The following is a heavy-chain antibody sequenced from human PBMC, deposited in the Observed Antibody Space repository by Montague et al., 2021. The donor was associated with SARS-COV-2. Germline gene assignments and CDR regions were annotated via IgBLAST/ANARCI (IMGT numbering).Heavy chain of an antibody. D-gene: IGHD4-23*01. Sequence: SETLSLTCTVSGGSITGYYWSWLRRSPGKGLEWIAYIYDDGAVNYNPSLGSRATISTDTSKNQLSLKVNSVTAADTAVYYCVRGHPYGGPRGAYDIWGQGTVVTVSS. CDR2: IYDDGAV. V-gene: IGHV4-59*01. J-gene: IGHJ3*02. CDR1: GGSITGYY. CDR3: VRGHPYGGPRGAYDI.